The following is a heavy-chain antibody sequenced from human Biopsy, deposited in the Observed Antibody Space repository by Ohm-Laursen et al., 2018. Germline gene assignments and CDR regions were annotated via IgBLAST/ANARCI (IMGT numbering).Heavy chain of an antibody. Sequence: GTLSLTCPVSGCPIDSYYWSWIRQPPGKALEWIGYIYFTGRTSYNPSLKSRVTMSVNTSKKQFSLRLSSVAAADTAVYYCASAGYNPDWNFDLWGRGTRVTVSS. J-gene: IGHJ2*01. CDR1: GCPIDSYY. CDR2: IYFTGRT. CDR3: ASAGYNPDWNFDL. V-gene: IGHV4-59*12. D-gene: IGHD5-24*01.